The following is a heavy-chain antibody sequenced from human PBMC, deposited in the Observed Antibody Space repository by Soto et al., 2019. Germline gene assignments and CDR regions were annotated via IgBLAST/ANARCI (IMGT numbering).Heavy chain of an antibody. D-gene: IGHD2-2*01. CDR2: IYYSGST. V-gene: IGHV4-31*03. Sequence: SETLSLTCTVSGGSISSGGYYWSWIRQHPGKGLEWIGYIYYSGSTYYNPSLKSRVTISVDTSKNQFSLKLSSVTAADTAVYYCARGPAASVYDFDYWRQGTLVTVSS. CDR1: GGSISSGGYY. CDR3: ARGPAASVYDFDY. J-gene: IGHJ4*02.